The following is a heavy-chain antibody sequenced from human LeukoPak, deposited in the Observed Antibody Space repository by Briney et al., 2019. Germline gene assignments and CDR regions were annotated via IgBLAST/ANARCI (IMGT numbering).Heavy chain of an antibody. V-gene: IGHV3-15*01. CDR1: GFTFSNAW. CDR3: TIVPVRGVFSYYYYYGMDV. J-gene: IGHJ6*02. D-gene: IGHD3-10*01. CDR2: IKSKTDGGTT. Sequence: GGSLRLSCAASGFTFSNAWMSWVRQAPGKGLEWVGRIKSKTDGGTTDYAAPVKGRFTISRDDSNNTLYLQMNSLKTEDTAVYYCTIVPVRGVFSYYYYYGMDVWGQGTTVTVSS.